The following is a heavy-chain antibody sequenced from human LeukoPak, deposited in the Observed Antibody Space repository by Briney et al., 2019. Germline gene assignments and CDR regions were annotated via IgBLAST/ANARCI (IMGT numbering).Heavy chain of an antibody. J-gene: IGHJ5*02. Sequence: GASVKVSCKASGYTFTSYYMRWVRQAPGQGLEWMGIINPSGGSTSYAQKFQGRVTMTRDTSTSTVYMELSSLRSEDTAVYYCARESRKNYGSGSPGWFDPWGQGTLVTVSS. CDR1: GYTFTSYY. CDR3: ARESRKNYGSGSPGWFDP. V-gene: IGHV1-46*03. CDR2: INPSGGST. D-gene: IGHD3-10*01.